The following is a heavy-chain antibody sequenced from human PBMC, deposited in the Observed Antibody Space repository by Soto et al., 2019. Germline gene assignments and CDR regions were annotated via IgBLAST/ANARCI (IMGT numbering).Heavy chain of an antibody. V-gene: IGHV1-18*01. CDR2: ISAYNGNT. J-gene: IGHJ3*02. CDR1: GYTFTSYG. D-gene: IGHD4-17*01. CDR3: ARFLGMVIDYGDDGYVFDI. Sequence: ASVKVSCKASGYTFTSYGISWVRQAPGQGLEWMGWISAYNGNTNYAQKLQGRVTMTTDTSTSTAYMELRSLRSDDTAVYYCARFLGMVIDYGDDGYVFDIWGQGTMVTVSS.